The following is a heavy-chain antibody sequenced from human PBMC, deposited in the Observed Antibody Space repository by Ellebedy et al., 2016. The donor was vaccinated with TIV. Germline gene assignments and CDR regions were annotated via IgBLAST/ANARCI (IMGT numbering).Heavy chain of an antibody. Sequence: GESLKISCAASGFTFSDHYMDWVRPAPGKGLAWVGRSKYKAVNCSTDYAASVKGRLTISRDDSRNSLNLHMNSLKVEDTAVYYCACFLAGRIYWGQGTLVTVSS. V-gene: IGHV3-72*01. J-gene: IGHJ4*02. D-gene: IGHD3-10*01. CDR2: SKYKAVNCST. CDR3: ACFLAGRIY. CDR1: GFTFSDHY.